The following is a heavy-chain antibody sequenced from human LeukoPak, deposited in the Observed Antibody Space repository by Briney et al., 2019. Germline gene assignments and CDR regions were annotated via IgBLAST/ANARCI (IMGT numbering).Heavy chain of an antibody. V-gene: IGHV4-59*01. CDR1: GGSMSRYY. CDR2: IYYSGST. D-gene: IGHD4-17*01. J-gene: IGHJ4*02. CDR3: ASSSDYGDFKAHSFDY. Sequence: SETLSLTCSVSGGSMSRYYWSWIRQPPGKGLEWIGYIYYSGSTNYNPSLKSRVTISVDTSKNQFSLKLSSVTAADTAVYYCASSSDYGDFKAHSFDYWGQGTLVTVSS.